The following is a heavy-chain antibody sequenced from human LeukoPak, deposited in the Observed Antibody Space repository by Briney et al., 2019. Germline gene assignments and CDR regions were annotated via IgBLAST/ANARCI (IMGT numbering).Heavy chain of an antibody. CDR1: GFTFSTYA. J-gene: IGHJ4*02. CDR2: ISGSGGST. Sequence: QSGGSPRLSCAASGFTFSTYAMSWVRQAPGKGLEWVSAISGSGGSTYYADSVKGRFTISRDNSKNTLYLQMNSLRAEDTSIYFCAKALEQETVIALDSWGQGTLVTVSS. D-gene: IGHD6-13*01. V-gene: IGHV3-23*01. CDR3: AKALEQETVIALDS.